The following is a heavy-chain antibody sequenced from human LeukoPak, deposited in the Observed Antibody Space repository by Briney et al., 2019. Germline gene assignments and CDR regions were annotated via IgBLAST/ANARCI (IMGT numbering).Heavy chain of an antibody. CDR1: GFTFSSYA. CDR2: ISGSGGNT. CDR3: AKIPAVTGLAHFDY. J-gene: IGHJ4*02. Sequence: GGSLRLYCVVSGFTFSSYAMSWVRQAPGKGLEWVSAISGSGGNTYYADSVKGRFTISRDNSKNTLYLQMNSLRGEDMAIYYCAKIPAVTGLAHFDYWGQGTLVTVSS. D-gene: IGHD4-17*01. V-gene: IGHV3-23*01.